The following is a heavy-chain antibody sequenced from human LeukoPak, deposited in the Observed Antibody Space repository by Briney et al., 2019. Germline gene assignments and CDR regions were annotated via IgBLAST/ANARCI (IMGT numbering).Heavy chain of an antibody. J-gene: IGHJ4*02. CDR1: GYSISSDYH. Sequence: SETLSLTCAVSGYSISSDYHWGWIRPPPGKGLEWIANVHHSGSTYYNPSLKSRVTISVDTSKNQFSLEVTSMTASDTAVYYCVRYKYAPLDYWGQGSLVTVSS. CDR2: VHHSGST. CDR3: VRYKYAPLDY. D-gene: IGHD1-1*01. V-gene: IGHV4-38-2*01.